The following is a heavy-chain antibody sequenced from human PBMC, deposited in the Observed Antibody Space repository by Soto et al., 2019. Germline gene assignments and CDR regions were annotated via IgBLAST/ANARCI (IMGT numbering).Heavy chain of an antibody. J-gene: IGHJ6*04. CDR1: GGTFSSYA. V-gene: IGHV1-69*13. CDR3: ESKYYCCVWNGSFSYGTDV. CDR2: IIPIFGTA. Sequence: SVKVSCKASGGTFSSYAISWVRQAPGQGLEWMGGIIPIFGTANYAQKFQGRVTITADESTSTAYMELSSLRSEDTAVYYCESKYYCCVWNGSFSYGTDVWGKGHMLTGS. D-gene: IGHD1-1*01.